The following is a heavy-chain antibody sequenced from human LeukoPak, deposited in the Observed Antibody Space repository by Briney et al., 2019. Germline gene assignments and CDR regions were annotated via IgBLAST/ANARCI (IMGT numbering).Heavy chain of an antibody. D-gene: IGHD3-10*01. V-gene: IGHV4-59*12. CDR1: GGSISSYY. CDR3: ARGFGATWSSGSYYKPFDY. Sequence: SETLSLTCTVSGGSISSYYWSWIRQPPGKGLEWIGYFYYSGSTNYNPSLKSRVTISVDTSKNQFSLKLSSVTAADTAVYYCARGFGATWSSGSYYKPFDYWGQGTLVTVSS. J-gene: IGHJ4*02. CDR2: FYYSGST.